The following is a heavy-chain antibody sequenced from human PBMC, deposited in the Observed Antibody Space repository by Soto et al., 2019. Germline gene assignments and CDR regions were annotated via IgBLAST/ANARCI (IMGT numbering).Heavy chain of an antibody. J-gene: IGHJ6*02. D-gene: IGHD6-19*01. V-gene: IGHV5-51*01. CDR1: GYSFTSYW. Sequence: GESLKISCKGSGYSFTSYWIGWVRQMPGKGLEWMGIIYPGDSDTRYSPSFQGQVTISADKSISTAYLQWSSLKASDTAMYYCARQVAVAGGGYYYYGMDVWGQGTTVTVSS. CDR3: ARQVAVAGGGYYYYGMDV. CDR2: IYPGDSDT.